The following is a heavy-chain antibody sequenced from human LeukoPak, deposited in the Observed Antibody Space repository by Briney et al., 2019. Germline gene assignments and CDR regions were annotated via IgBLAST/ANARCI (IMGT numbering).Heavy chain of an antibody. CDR1: GSTFSNYW. CDR2: IKEDGSEK. CDR3: ASGRQLGY. D-gene: IGHD6-13*01. Sequence: GGSLRLSCAASGSTFSNYWMSWVRQAPGKGLEWVANIKEDGSEKYYVDSVKGRFTISRDNARNSLYLQMNSLRAEDTAVYYCASGRQLGYWGQGTLVTVSS. J-gene: IGHJ4*02. V-gene: IGHV3-7*01.